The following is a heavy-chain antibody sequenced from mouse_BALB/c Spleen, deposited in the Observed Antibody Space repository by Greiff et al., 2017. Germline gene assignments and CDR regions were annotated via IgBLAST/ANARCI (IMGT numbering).Heavy chain of an antibody. J-gene: IGHJ4*01. CDR3: ASHYYGSPYAMDY. CDR2: ISYSGST. CDR1: GDSITSGY. D-gene: IGHD1-1*01. V-gene: IGHV3-8*02. Sequence: EVQRVESGPSLVKPSQTLSLTCSFTGDSITSGYWNWIRKFPGNKLEYMGYISYSGSTYYNPSLKSRISITRDTSKNQYYLQLNSVTTEDTATYYCASHYYGSPYAMDYWGQGTSVTVSS.